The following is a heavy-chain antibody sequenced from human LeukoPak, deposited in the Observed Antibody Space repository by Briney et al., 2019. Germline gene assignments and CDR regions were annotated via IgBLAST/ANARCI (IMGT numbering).Heavy chain of an antibody. V-gene: IGHV3-23*01. J-gene: IGHJ5*02. D-gene: IGHD3-22*01. CDR1: GFTFSSYA. Sequence: GGSLRLSCAASGFTFSSYAMSWVRQAPGKGLEWVSGISGSGGSTYYADSVKGRFTISRDNSKNTLYLQMNSLRAEDTAVYYCAKCSGYCVDNWFDPRGQGTVVSVSS. CDR2: ISGSGGST. CDR3: AKCSGYCVDNWFDP.